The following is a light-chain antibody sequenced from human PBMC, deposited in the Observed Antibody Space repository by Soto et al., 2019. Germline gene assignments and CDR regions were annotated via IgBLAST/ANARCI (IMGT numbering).Light chain of an antibody. CDR3: SSYTTSNTRQIV. J-gene: IGLJ1*01. Sequence: QSVLTQPASVSGSPEQSITIPCTGTSSDVGGYNYVSWYQHHPGKAPKLIIYDVSNRPSGVSIRFSASKSDNTASLTISGLQPEDEADYHCSSYTTSNTRQIVFGTGTKVTVL. CDR2: DVS. CDR1: SSDVGGYNY. V-gene: IGLV2-14*03.